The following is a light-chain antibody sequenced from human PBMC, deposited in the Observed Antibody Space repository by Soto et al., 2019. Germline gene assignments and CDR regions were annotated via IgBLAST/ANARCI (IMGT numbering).Light chain of an antibody. CDR2: RDN. CDR1: TSNIGSKY. V-gene: IGLV1-47*01. CDR3: AAWDGGLSGWV. J-gene: IGLJ3*02. Sequence: QSVLTQPPSASGPPGQRVAIPCSGSTSNIGSKYVYWYQQLPGTAPKLLIYRDNQRPSGVPDRFSGSKSGTSASLAISGLRSEDEGDYYCAAWDGGLSGWVFGGGTKLTVL.